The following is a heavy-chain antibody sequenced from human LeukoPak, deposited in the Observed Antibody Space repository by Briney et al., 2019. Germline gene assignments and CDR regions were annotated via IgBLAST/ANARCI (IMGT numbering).Heavy chain of an antibody. CDR2: IYSGGST. J-gene: IGHJ6*02. D-gene: IGHD1-26*01. CDR1: GFTVSSNY. V-gene: IGHV3-53*01. CDR3: ARGGGSPYYYYGMDV. Sequence: GGSLRLSCAASGFTVSSNYMTCVRQAPGKGLAWVSVIYSGGSTYYADSVKGRFTISRDNSKNTLYLHMNSLRAEDTAVYYCARGGGSPYYYYGMDVWGQGTTVTVSS.